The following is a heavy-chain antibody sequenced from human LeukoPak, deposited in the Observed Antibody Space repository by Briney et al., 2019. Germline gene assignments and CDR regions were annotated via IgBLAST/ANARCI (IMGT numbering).Heavy chain of an antibody. CDR3: ARLRGVRNWFDP. CDR2: ISYDGSNK. CDR1: GFTFSSYA. J-gene: IGHJ5*02. Sequence: GRSLRLSCAASGFTFSSYAMHWVRQAPGKGLEWVAVISYDGSNKYYADSVKGRFTISRDNSKNTLYLQMNSLRAEDTAVYYCARLRGVRNWFDPWGQGTLVTVSS. V-gene: IGHV3-30-3*01. D-gene: IGHD3-10*01.